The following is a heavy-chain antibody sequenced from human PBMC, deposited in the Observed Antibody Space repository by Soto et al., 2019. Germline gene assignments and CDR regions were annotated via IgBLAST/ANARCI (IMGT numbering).Heavy chain of an antibody. Sequence: ASVKVSCKASGYTFTSYAMHWVRQAPGQRLEWMGWINAGNGNTKYSQKFQGRVTITRDTSASTAYMELSSLRSEDTAVYYCASWPLRFLEWLLPSRLDYWGQGTLVTVS. V-gene: IGHV1-3*01. CDR1: GYTFTSYA. CDR2: INAGNGNT. CDR3: ASWPLRFLEWLLPSRLDY. D-gene: IGHD3-3*01. J-gene: IGHJ4*02.